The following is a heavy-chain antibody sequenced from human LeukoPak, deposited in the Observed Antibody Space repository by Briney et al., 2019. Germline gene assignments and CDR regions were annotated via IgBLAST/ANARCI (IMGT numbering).Heavy chain of an antibody. CDR2: INPNDGDT. Sequence: ASVKVSCKASGYTFTDYYMHWVRQAPGQGFEWMGWINPNDGDTNYAQKFQGRVTMTRDASISTAHMEVSRLRSDDTAVYYCAGANFLYCSSSTCLFDYWGQGTLVTVSS. CDR1: GYTFTDYY. J-gene: IGHJ4*02. CDR3: AGANFLYCSSSTCLFDY. V-gene: IGHV1-2*02. D-gene: IGHD2-2*01.